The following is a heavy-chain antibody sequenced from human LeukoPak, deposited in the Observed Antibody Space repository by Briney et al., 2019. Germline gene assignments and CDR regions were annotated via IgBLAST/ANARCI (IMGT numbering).Heavy chain of an antibody. Sequence: GGSLRLSCAASRFTFSTSWMTWVRQAPGKGLEWVANINQDGSEKYYVDSVKGRFTISRDNAKNSLYLQMNTLRGEDTAIYYCARADAAGAFDIWAKGQWPPSLQ. CDR2: INQDGSEK. V-gene: IGHV3-7*01. CDR1: RFTFSTSW. J-gene: IGHJ3*02. CDR3: ARADAAGAFDI. D-gene: IGHD2-2*01.